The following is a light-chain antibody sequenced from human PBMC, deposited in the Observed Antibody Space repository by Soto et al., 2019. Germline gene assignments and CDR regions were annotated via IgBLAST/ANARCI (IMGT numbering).Light chain of an antibody. CDR2: GAS. Sequence: EIVLSQSPGTLSLSPGERATVSCRTSQSVTNSFLAWYQQKPGQAPRLLIYGASRRATGIPDRFTGSGSGTDFTLTISRLEPEDFAVYYCQQYVSSPWAFGQGTKVDI. CDR3: QQYVSSPWA. J-gene: IGKJ1*01. V-gene: IGKV3-20*01. CDR1: QSVTNSF.